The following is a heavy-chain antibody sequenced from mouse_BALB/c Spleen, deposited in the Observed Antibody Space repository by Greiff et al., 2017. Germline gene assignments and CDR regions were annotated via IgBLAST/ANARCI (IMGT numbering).Heavy chain of an antibody. V-gene: IGHV5-17*02. D-gene: IGHD1-1*01. CDR2: ISSGSSTI. J-gene: IGHJ2*01. CDR3: AKTSYYYGSSPFDY. CDR1: GFTFSSFG. Sequence: EVQLVESGGGLVQPGGSRKLSCAASGFTFSSFGMHWVRQAPEKGLEWVAYISSGSSTIYYADTVKGRFTISRDNPKNTLFLQMTSLRSEDTAMYYCAKTSYYYGSSPFDYWGQGTTLTVSS.